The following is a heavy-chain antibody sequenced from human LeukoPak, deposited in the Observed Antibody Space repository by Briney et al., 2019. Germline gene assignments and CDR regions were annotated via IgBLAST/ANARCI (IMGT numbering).Heavy chain of an antibody. CDR2: IWNDGSNQ. Sequence: HPGGSLRLSCAASKFTFSHYGMHWVRQAPGKGLEWVAVIWNDGSNQYYADSVKGRFTVSRDNSQNTLYLQMNSLRPEDTAVYYCTKDAQRGFDYSSSLEKWGRGTLVTVSS. V-gene: IGHV3-33*06. D-gene: IGHD4-11*01. CDR3: TKDAQRGFDYSSSLEK. J-gene: IGHJ4*02. CDR1: KFTFSHYG.